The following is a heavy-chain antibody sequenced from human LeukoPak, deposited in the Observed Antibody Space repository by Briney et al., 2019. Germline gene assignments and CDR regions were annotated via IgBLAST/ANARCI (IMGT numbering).Heavy chain of an antibody. CDR3: ARENYDTSEFDY. V-gene: IGHV1-18*01. CDR1: GYTFTSYG. D-gene: IGHD3-22*01. Sequence: ASVTVSCTASGYTFTSYGISWVRQAPGQGLEWMGWISAYNGNTNYAQKLQGRVTMTTDTSTSTAYMELRSLRSDDTAVYYCARENYDTSEFDYWGQGTLVTVSS. J-gene: IGHJ4*02. CDR2: ISAYNGNT.